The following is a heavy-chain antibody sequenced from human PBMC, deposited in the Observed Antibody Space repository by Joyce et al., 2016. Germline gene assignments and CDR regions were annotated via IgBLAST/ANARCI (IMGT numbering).Heavy chain of an antibody. Sequence: QLQLQESGPGLVKASETLSLTCTVSGGSVDRSNYYWGWIRQPPGKGLEWIGCVYYRGSTYYTPSLKSRVSMSVDASKNEFSLKLRSLTAADTAVYFCARQGPTVTWDYWGQGALVTVSS. D-gene: IGHD4-17*01. CDR2: VYYRGST. J-gene: IGHJ4*02. CDR1: GGSVDRSNYY. CDR3: ARQGPTVTWDY. V-gene: IGHV4-39*01.